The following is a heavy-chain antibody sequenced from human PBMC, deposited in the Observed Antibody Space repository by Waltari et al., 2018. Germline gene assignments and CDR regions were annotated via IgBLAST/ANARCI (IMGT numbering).Heavy chain of an antibody. CDR2: INHSGST. CDR1: GASFSGYY. CDR3: ARPKWLVLGFDI. D-gene: IGHD6-19*01. V-gene: IGHV4-34*01. J-gene: IGHJ3*02. Sequence: QVQLQQWGAGLLKPSETLSLTCAVYGASFSGYYSSWIRQPPGKGLEWIGEINHSGSTNYNPSLKSRVTISVDTSKNQFSLKLSSVTAADTAVYYCARPKWLVLGFDIWGQGTMVTVSS.